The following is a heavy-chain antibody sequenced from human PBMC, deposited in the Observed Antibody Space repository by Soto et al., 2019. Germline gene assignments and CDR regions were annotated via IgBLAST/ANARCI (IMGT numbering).Heavy chain of an antibody. D-gene: IGHD3-16*01. CDR3: AVRAPITESDYFAC. CDR1: GFTFSKYW. J-gene: IGHJ4*02. Sequence: DVQLVESGGGVVQPGGSLRLSCAASGFTFSKYWMTWVRQAPGKGLEWVANLNQDGSDKYYVDSVEGRFTISRDNAKNSLYLQMNSLRAEDTAVYYCAVRAPITESDYFACWGQGTLVTVSA. V-gene: IGHV3-7*01. CDR2: LNQDGSDK.